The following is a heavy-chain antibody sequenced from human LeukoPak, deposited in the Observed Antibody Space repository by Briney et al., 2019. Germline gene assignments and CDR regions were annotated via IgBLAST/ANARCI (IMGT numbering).Heavy chain of an antibody. D-gene: IGHD3-9*01. CDR2: IYYSGST. CDR3: ARATTYYDILTGYQRGGLGTDV. V-gene: IGHV4-59*01. Sequence: SETLSLTCTVSGGSISSYYWSWIRQPPGKGLEWIGYIYYSGSTNYNPSLKSRVTISVDTSKNQFSLKLSSVTAADTAVYYCARATTYYDILTGYQRGGLGTDVWGQGTTVTVSS. J-gene: IGHJ6*02. CDR1: GGSISSYY.